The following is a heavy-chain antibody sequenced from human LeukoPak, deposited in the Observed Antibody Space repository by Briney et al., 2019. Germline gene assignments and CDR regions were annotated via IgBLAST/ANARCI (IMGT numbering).Heavy chain of an antibody. CDR1: GYTFTRFY. Sequence: ASVKVSCKASGYTFTRFYMHWVRQAPGQGLEWMGIINPSGGSTSYTQKFQGRATMTRDTSTTTVYMELSSLRSEDTAVYYCARASDSSGYYAPQHYFDYRGQGTPVTVSS. CDR3: ARASDSSGYYAPQHYFDY. J-gene: IGHJ4*02. D-gene: IGHD3-22*01. V-gene: IGHV1-46*03. CDR2: INPSGGST.